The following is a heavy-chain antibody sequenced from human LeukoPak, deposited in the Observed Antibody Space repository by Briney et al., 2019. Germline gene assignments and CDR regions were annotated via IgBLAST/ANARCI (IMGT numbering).Heavy chain of an antibody. CDR1: GYTFTGYY. CDR2: INPNSGGT. Sequence: GASAKVSCKASGYTFTGYYMHWVRQAPGQGLEWMGWINPNSGGTNYAQKFQGRVTMTRDTSISTAYMELSRLRSDDTAVYYCARVIGSYGRFRGDYFDYWGQGTLVTVSS. V-gene: IGHV1-2*02. D-gene: IGHD1-26*01. CDR3: ARVIGSYGRFRGDYFDY. J-gene: IGHJ4*02.